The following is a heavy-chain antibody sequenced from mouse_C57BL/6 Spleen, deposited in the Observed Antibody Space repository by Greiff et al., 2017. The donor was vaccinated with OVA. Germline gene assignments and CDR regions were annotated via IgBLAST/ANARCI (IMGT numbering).Heavy chain of an antibody. D-gene: IGHD1-1*01. CDR1: GYTFTSYW. CDR2: IDPSDSYT. Sequence: QVQLQQPGAELVKPGASVKLSCKASGYTFTSYWMQWVKQRPGQGLEWIGEIDPSDSYTNYNQKFKGKATLTVDTSSSTAYMQLSSLTSEDSAVYYCARPHYCGSSYKWYFDVWGTGTTVTVSS. J-gene: IGHJ1*03. V-gene: IGHV1-50*01. CDR3: ARPHYCGSSYKWYFDV.